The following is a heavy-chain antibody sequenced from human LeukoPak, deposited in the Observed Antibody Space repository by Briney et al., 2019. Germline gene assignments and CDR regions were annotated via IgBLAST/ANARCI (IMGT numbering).Heavy chain of an antibody. D-gene: IGHD6-13*01. J-gene: IGHJ4*02. CDR3: ARPRLSYSSSWAFDY. Sequence: SETLSLTCAVSGGSISSGSYYWSWIRQPAGKGLEWIGRIYTSGSTNYNPSLKSRVTISVDTSKNQFSLKLSSVTAADTAVYYCARPRLSYSSSWAFDYWGQGTLVTVSS. V-gene: IGHV4-61*02. CDR2: IYTSGST. CDR1: GGSISSGSYY.